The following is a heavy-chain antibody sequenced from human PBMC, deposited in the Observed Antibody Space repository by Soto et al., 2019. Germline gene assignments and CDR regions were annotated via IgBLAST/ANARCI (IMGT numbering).Heavy chain of an antibody. Sequence: SETLSLTCAVSGYSITSGYYWGWLRQPPGKGLEGIGSSYHGGSTYYNPSLNSRVTLSIDMTNNHVSLILNSVTAADTAVYYCARVGPWVPYYYDSSPYTFENWFDPWGQGTLVTVSS. CDR1: GYSITSGYY. J-gene: IGHJ5*02. V-gene: IGHV4-38-2*01. CDR3: ARVGPWVPYYYDSSPYTFENWFDP. CDR2: SYHGGST. D-gene: IGHD3-22*01.